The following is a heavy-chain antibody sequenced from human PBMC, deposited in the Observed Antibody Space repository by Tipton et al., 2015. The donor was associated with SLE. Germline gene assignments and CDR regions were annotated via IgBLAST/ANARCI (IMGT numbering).Heavy chain of an antibody. D-gene: IGHD6-13*01. CDR3: ARGEAAAAEPYYFDY. Sequence: TLSLTFTVSGASISSYYWSWIRQPPGKGLEWIGYIYYSGNTNYNPSLKNRVTISVDTSKTQFSLKLSSVTAADTAVYYCARGEAAAAEPYYFDYWGQGTLVTVSS. J-gene: IGHJ4*02. V-gene: IGHV4-59*01. CDR1: GASISSYY. CDR2: IYYSGNT.